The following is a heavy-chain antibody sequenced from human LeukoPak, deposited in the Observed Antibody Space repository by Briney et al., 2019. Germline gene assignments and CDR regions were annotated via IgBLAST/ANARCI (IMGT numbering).Heavy chain of an antibody. V-gene: IGHV3-33*01. CDR2: IWYDGSNK. Sequence: GRSLRLSCAASGFTFSSYGMHWVRQAPGKGLEWVAVIWYDGSNKYYADSVKGRFTISRDNSKNTLYLQMNSLRAEDTAVYYCARDADSSGYYGWFDPWGQGTLVTVSS. CDR3: ARDADSSGYYGWFDP. CDR1: GFTFSSYG. D-gene: IGHD3-22*01. J-gene: IGHJ5*02.